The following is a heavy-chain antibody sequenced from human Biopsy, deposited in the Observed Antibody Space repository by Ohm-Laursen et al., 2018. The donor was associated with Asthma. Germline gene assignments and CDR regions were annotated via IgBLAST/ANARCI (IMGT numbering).Heavy chain of an antibody. CDR3: ASDFPKDYVRYNFQF. D-gene: IGHD4-17*01. CDR1: GYSLTDLS. Sequence: VVSVKVSCKISGYSLTDLSMHWVRQAPGQGLEWMGGHDHEEGGTVNARRFQGRVTMTEDTSTDTAYMELSSLSSDDTAVYYCASDFPKDYVRYNFQFWGQGTLVTVSS. V-gene: IGHV1-24*01. CDR2: HDHEEGGT. J-gene: IGHJ4*02.